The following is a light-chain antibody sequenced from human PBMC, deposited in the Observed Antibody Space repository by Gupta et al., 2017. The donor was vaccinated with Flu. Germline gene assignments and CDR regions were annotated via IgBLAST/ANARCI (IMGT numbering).Light chain of an antibody. CDR3: CSYAGSYTWV. CDR1: SSDVGGFNF. CDR2: DVA. Sequence: SVTISCTGTSSDVGGFNFVSWYQQHPGKAPKLMIYDVAKRPSEVPDRFSASKSGNTASLTISGLQTQDEAHYYCCSYAGSYTWVFGGGTELTVL. J-gene: IGLJ3*02. V-gene: IGLV2-11*03.